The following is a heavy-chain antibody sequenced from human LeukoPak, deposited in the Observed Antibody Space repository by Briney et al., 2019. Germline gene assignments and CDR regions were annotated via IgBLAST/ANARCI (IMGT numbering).Heavy chain of an antibody. CDR3: ARDLIEGAFDI. Sequence: GGSLRLSRAASGFSVSDSYMSWVRQAPGKGLEWVSAIHSGGSTSYTDSVKGRFTISRDNSKNTLFLLMNSLRAEDTAAYYCARDLIEGAFDIWGQGTMVTVSS. V-gene: IGHV3-53*01. CDR2: IHSGGST. CDR1: GFSVSDSY. D-gene: IGHD2-21*01. J-gene: IGHJ3*02.